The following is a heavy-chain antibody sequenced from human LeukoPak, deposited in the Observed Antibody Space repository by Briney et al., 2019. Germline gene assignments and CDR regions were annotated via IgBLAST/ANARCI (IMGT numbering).Heavy chain of an antibody. V-gene: IGHV1-46*01. J-gene: IGHJ3*02. CDR1: GYTFTGYY. Sequence: ASVKVSCKASGYTFTGYYMHWVRQAPGQGLEWMGIINPSGGTTNYAQKFRGRVTMTRDMSTSTVYMELSSLRSEDTAVYFCARGPYSYDSSGAFDIWGQGTMVTVSS. CDR2: INPSGGTT. D-gene: IGHD3-22*01. CDR3: ARGPYSYDSSGAFDI.